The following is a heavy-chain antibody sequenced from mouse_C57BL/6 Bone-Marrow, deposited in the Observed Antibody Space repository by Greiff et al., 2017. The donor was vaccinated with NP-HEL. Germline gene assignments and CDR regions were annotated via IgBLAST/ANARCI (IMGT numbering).Heavy chain of an antibody. CDR2: INPYNGGT. Sequence: VQLKESGPVLVKPGASVKMSCKASGYTFTDYYMNWVKQSHGKSLEWIGVINPYNGGTSYNQKFKGKATLTVDKSSSTAYMELNSLTSEDSAVYYCAREEVMITKYYFDYWGQGTTLTVSS. V-gene: IGHV1-19*01. D-gene: IGHD2-4*01. J-gene: IGHJ2*01. CDR1: GYTFTDYY. CDR3: AREEVMITKYYFDY.